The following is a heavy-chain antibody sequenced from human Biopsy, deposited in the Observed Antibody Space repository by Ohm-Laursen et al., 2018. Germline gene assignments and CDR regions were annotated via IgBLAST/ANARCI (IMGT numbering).Heavy chain of an antibody. J-gene: IGHJ4*02. V-gene: IGHV4-34*01. CDR1: GGSFTGYY. CDR2: INHSGST. Sequence: SDTLSLTCAVYGGSFTGYYWSWIRQPPGKGLEWIGEINHSGSTNYNPSLKSRVTISLDTSKNQLSLKLGSVTAADTAVYYCARESDSSGYYYRDYWGQGTLVTVSS. CDR3: ARESDSSGYYYRDY. D-gene: IGHD3-22*01.